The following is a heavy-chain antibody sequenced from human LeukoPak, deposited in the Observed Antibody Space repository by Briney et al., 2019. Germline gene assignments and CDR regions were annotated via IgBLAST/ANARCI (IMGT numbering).Heavy chain of an antibody. J-gene: IGHJ5*02. Sequence: SETLSLTCTVSGGSISSYYWSWIRQPPGKGLEWIGYIYYSGSTNYNPSLKSRVTISVDTSKNQFSLKLSSVTAADTAVYYCARGILYSSSSGWFDPWGQGTLVAVSS. V-gene: IGHV4-59*01. D-gene: IGHD6-6*01. CDR2: IYYSGST. CDR1: GGSISSYY. CDR3: ARGILYSSSSGWFDP.